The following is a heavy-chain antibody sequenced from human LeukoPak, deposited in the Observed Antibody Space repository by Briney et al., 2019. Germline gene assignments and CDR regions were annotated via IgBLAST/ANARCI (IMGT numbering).Heavy chain of an antibody. CDR1: GGSFSGYY. Sequence: SETLSLTCAVYGGSFSGYYWSWIRQPPGKGLEWMGEINHSGSTNYNPSLKSRVTISVTTSKNQFTLKLSSVTTADTAVYYGANSPASSTSFLDYWGQGTLVTVSS. D-gene: IGHD2-2*01. J-gene: IGHJ4*02. CDR2: INHSGST. CDR3: ANSPASSTSFLDY. V-gene: IGHV4-34*01.